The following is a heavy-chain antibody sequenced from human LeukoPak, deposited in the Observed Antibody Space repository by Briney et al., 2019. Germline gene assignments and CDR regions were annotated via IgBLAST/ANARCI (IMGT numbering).Heavy chain of an antibody. CDR2: VNPDGSET. J-gene: IGHJ4*02. D-gene: IGHD2-15*01. V-gene: IGHV3-7*01. CDR3: GRWGIGAAFDY. CDR1: GFTFSGHA. Sequence: GGSLRLSCAASGFTFSGHAIHWVRQAPGKGLEWVANVNPDGSETYYLDSVKGRFTISRDNVKNSLYLLMNSLRPEDTAVYYCGRWGIGAAFDYWGQGTLVTVSS.